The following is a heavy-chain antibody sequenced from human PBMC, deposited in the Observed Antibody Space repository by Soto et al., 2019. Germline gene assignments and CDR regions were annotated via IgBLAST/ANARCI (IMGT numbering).Heavy chain of an antibody. CDR1: GFTFSSYG. CDR3: AKDSLYYSYPLH. CDR2: ISYDGSNK. Sequence: PGGSLRLSCAASGFTFSSYGMHWVRQAPGKGLEWVAVISYDGSNKYYADSVKGRFTISRDNSKNTLYLQMNSLRAEDTAVYYCAKDSLYYSYPLHWGQGTLVTVSS. V-gene: IGHV3-30*18. J-gene: IGHJ4*02. D-gene: IGHD3-10*01.